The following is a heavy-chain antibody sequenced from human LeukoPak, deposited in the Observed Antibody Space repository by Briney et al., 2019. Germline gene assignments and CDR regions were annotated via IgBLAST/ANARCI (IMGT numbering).Heavy chain of an antibody. CDR2: IYYSGST. CDR3: AREGVAAAKDLDY. J-gene: IGHJ4*02. V-gene: IGHV4-39*07. CDR1: GFTVSSNY. D-gene: IGHD6-13*01. Sequence: PGGSLRLSCAASGFTVSSNYMSWVRQAPGKGLEWIGSIYYSGSTYYNPSLKSRVTISVDTSKNQFSLKLSSVTAADTAVYYCAREGVAAAKDLDYWGQGTLVTVSS.